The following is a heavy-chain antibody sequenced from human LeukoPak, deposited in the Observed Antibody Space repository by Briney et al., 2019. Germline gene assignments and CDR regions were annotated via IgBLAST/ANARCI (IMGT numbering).Heavy chain of an antibody. CDR3: ARGYCSGGSCYSYYYYNYMDV. D-gene: IGHD2-15*01. Sequence: SETLSLTCTVSGGSISSSSHYWGWIRQPPGKGLEWIGSISNSGSTYYNPSLKSRVTISVDTSKNQFSLKLSSVTAADTAVYYCARGYCSGGSCYSYYYYNYMDVWGKGTTVTVSS. CDR2: ISNSGST. V-gene: IGHV4-39*07. J-gene: IGHJ6*03. CDR1: GGSISSSSHY.